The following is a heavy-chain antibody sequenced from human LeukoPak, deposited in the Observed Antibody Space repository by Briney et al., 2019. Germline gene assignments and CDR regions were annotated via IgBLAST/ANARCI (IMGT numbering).Heavy chain of an antibody. Sequence: ASVKVSCKASGYTFTGYYMHWVRQAPGQGLEWMGWINPNSGGTNYAQKFQGRVTMTRDTSISTACMELSRLRSDDTAVYYCARDGGYDWIFDYWGQGTLVTVSS. CDR3: ARDGGYDWIFDY. J-gene: IGHJ4*02. V-gene: IGHV1-2*02. D-gene: IGHD5-12*01. CDR2: INPNSGGT. CDR1: GYTFTGYY.